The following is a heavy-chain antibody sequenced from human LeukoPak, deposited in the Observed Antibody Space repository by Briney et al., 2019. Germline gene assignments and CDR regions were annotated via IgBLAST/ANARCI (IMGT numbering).Heavy chain of an antibody. D-gene: IGHD3-10*01. V-gene: IGHV3-13*01. CDR1: GFTFSSYD. J-gene: IGHJ6*02. Sequence: GGSLRLSCAASGFTFSSYDMHWVRQATGIGLEWVSAIGTAGDTYYPGSVKGRFTISRDNAKNSLYLQMNSLRAEDTAVYYCARDGAYGSGSYYNYYGMDVWGQGTTVTVSS. CDR3: ARDGAYGSGSYYNYYGMDV. CDR2: IGTAGDT.